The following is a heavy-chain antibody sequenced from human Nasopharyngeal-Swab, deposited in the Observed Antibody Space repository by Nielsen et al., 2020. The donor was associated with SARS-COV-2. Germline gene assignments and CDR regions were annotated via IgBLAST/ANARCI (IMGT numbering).Heavy chain of an antibody. J-gene: IGHJ3*01. D-gene: IGHD2-21*01. CDR2: IRSSNDI. CDR3: ARDRDWAFDV. V-gene: IGHV3-69-1*01. CDR1: GFIFLSSL. Sequence: GGSLRLSCAASGFIFLSSLLHCSRQAPGKGLEWISYIRSSNDIYYADSVKGRFTISRDHAKNSLYLQMSSLRVEDTAVYYCARDRDWAFDVWGQGAVVTVSS.